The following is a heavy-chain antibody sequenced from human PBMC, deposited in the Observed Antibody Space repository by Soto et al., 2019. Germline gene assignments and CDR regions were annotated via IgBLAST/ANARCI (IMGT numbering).Heavy chain of an antibody. D-gene: IGHD5-18*01. CDR3: ASYKSAAMVDNWFDP. Sequence: PSETLSLTCTVSGGSISSSSYYWGWIRQPPGKGLEWIGSIYYSGSTYYNPSLKSRVTISVDTSKNQFSLKLSSVTAADTAVYYCASYKSAAMVDNWFDPWGQGTLVTVSS. V-gene: IGHV4-39*01. CDR1: GGSISSSSYY. J-gene: IGHJ5*02. CDR2: IYYSGST.